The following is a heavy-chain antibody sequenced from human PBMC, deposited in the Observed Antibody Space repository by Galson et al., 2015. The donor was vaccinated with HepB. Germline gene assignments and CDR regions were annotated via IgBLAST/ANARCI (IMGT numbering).Heavy chain of an antibody. V-gene: IGHV3-30*18. D-gene: IGHD5-24*01. CDR2: ISYDGSNK. J-gene: IGHJ4*02. CDR1: GFTFSSYG. Sequence: SLRLSCAASGFTFSSYGMHWVRQAPGKGLEWVAVISYDGSNKYYADSVKGRFTISRDNSKNTLYLQMSSLRAEDTAVYYCAKDTNGYTLFEYFFDYWGQGTLVTVSS. CDR3: AKDTNGYTLFEYFFDY.